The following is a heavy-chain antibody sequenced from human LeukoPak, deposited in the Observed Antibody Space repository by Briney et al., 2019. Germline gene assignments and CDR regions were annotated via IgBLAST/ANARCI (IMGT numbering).Heavy chain of an antibody. CDR2: ISSSSSTI. D-gene: IGHD1-26*01. V-gene: IGHV3-48*04. CDR1: GFTFSGYS. CDR3: ARVGGSYYDR. Sequence: GGSLRLSCAASGFTFSGYSMNSVRQAPGKGLGWVSYISSSSSTIYYADSVKGRFTISRDNAKNSLYLQMNSLRAEDTAVYYCARVGGSYYDRWGQGTLVTVSS. J-gene: IGHJ4*02.